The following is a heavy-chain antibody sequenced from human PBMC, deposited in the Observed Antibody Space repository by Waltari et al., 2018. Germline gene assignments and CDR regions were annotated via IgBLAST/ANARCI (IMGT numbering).Heavy chain of an antibody. CDR1: GGTFSSYA. CDR2: IIPIFGTA. V-gene: IGHV1-69*06. Sequence: QVQLVQSGAEVKKPGSSVKVSCKASGGTFSSYAISWVRQAPGQGLEWMGGIIPIFGTANYAQKFQGRATITADKSTSTAYMGLSSLRSEDTAVYYCARAAYCGGDCYSGFDYWGQGTLVTVSS. D-gene: IGHD2-21*02. CDR3: ARAAYCGGDCYSGFDY. J-gene: IGHJ4*02.